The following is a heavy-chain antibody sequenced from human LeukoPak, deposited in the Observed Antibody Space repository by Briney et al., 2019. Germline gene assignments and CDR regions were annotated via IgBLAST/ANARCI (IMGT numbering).Heavy chain of an antibody. CDR1: GGSFSGYY. Sequence: PSETLSLTCAVYGGSFSGYYWSWIRQPPGKGLEWIGEINHSGSTNYNPSLKSRVTISVDTSKNQFSLKLSSVTAADTAVYYCARGRRGRLVRGVIYFDYWGQGTLVTVSS. J-gene: IGHJ4*02. CDR2: INHSGST. V-gene: IGHV4-34*01. D-gene: IGHD3-10*01. CDR3: ARGRRGRLVRGVIYFDY.